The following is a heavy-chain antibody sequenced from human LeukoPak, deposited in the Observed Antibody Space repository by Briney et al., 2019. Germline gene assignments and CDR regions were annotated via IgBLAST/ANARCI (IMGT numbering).Heavy chain of an antibody. J-gene: IGHJ5*02. V-gene: IGHV4-34*01. CDR2: INHSGST. CDR3: ARTQPYYYGLGSYRPNQIQLWFDP. D-gene: IGHD3-10*01. CDR1: GGSFSGYY. Sequence: PSETLSLTCAVYGGSFSGYYWSWIRQPPGNGLEWIGEINHSGSTNYNPSLKSRVTISVDTSKNQFSLKLSSVTAADTAVYYCARTQPYYYGLGSYRPNQIQLWFDPWGQGTLVTVSS.